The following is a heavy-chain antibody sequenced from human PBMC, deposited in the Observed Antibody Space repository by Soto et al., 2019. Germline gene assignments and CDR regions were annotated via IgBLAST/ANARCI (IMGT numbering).Heavy chain of an antibody. D-gene: IGHD3-22*01. J-gene: IGHJ4*02. CDR1: GYTFGNYG. CDR2: ITYNGDT. V-gene: IGHV1-18*01. CDR3: ARAVITRYGVLDY. Sequence: QVQLVQSGAEVKKPGASVKVSCKAAGYTFGNYGVSWVRQAPGQGLEWMGWITYNGDTNYPQKFSGRCTMTTDTSTSTAYMELRSLRSDDTAMYYCARAVITRYGVLDYWGQGTLLTVSS.